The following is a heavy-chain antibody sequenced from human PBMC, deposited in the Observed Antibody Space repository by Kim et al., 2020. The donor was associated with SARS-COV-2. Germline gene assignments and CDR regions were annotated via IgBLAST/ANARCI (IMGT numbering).Heavy chain of an antibody. CDR3: ARSLGMDV. J-gene: IGHJ6*02. V-gene: IGHV3-48*02. CDR2: ISSSGNDI. Sequence: GGSLRLSCVASGFSFSSHSINWVRQAPGKGLEWVSYISSSGNDIYYADSVKGRFTISRDNAKNSLYLQMNSLRDEDTAVYYCARSLGMDVWGQGTTVTVSS. CDR1: GFSFSSHS.